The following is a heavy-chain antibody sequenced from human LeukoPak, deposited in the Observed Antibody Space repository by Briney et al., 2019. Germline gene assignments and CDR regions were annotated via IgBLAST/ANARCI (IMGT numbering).Heavy chain of an antibody. CDR3: ARAEYGDYYGMDV. Sequence: SETLSLTCTVSGSSMSSYYWSWIRQPPGKGLEWIGYIYDSGSTNYNPSLKSRVTISVDTSKNQFSLKLSSVTAADTAVYNCARAEYGDYYGMDVWGHGTTVTVSS. CDR2: IYDSGST. J-gene: IGHJ6*02. V-gene: IGHV4-59*01. CDR1: GSSMSSYY. D-gene: IGHD4-17*01.